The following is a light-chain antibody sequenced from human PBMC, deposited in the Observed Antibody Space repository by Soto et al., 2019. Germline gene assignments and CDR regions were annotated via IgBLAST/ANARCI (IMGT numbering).Light chain of an antibody. CDR3: AAWDDSLNVV. V-gene: IGLV1-44*01. CDR2: SNN. CDR1: SSNIGSNT. Sequence: QAVVTQPPSASGTPGQRVTIPCSGSSSNIGSNTVNWYQQLPGTAPKLLIYSNNQRPSGVPDRFSGSKSGTSASLAISGLQSEDEADYYCAAWDDSLNVVFGGGTKLTVL. J-gene: IGLJ2*01.